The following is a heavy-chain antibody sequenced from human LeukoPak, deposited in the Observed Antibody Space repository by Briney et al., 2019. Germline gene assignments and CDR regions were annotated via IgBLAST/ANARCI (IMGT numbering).Heavy chain of an antibody. Sequence: GESLQISFQGSGYSFTNYWIGWVRQMPGKGLEWMGIIYPIDSDTKYSPSFQGQATISADKSINTAYLQWSSLKASDTAMYYCARVSDYGDYVGLVDSWGQGTLVTVSS. CDR3: ARVSDYGDYVGLVDS. V-gene: IGHV5-51*01. CDR2: IYPIDSDT. D-gene: IGHD4-17*01. J-gene: IGHJ4*02. CDR1: GYSFTNYW.